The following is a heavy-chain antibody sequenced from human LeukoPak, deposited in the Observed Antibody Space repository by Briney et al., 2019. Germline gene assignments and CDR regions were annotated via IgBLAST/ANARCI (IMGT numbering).Heavy chain of an antibody. J-gene: IGHJ4*02. CDR3: ARVTHSSSWYGYRY. CDR1: GFTFITYS. D-gene: IGHD6-13*01. CDR2: ISSSSSTI. Sequence: GGSLRLSCAASGFTFITYSMNWVRQAPGKGLEWVSYISSSSSTIYYADSVKGRFTISRDNAKNSLYLQMNSLRAEDTAVYYCARVTHSSSWYGYRYWGQGTLVTVSS. V-gene: IGHV3-48*01.